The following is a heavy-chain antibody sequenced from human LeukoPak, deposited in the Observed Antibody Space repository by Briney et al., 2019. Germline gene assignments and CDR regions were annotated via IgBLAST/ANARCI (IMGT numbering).Heavy chain of an antibody. CDR2: ISGSGAST. Sequence: GGSLRLSWAASGFTFISYAMSWVRQAPGKGLEWVSGISGSGASTYYADSVRGRFTISRDNSKKTLYLQMNFLRAEVTAVYYCAKDGTWGFGPERASYYLHDWGQGTLVTVSS. V-gene: IGHV3-23*01. J-gene: IGHJ4*02. CDR3: AKDGTWGFGPERASYYLHD. CDR1: GFTFISYA. D-gene: IGHD3-16*01.